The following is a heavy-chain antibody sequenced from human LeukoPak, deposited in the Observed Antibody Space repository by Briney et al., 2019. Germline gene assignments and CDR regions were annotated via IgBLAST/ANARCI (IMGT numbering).Heavy chain of an antibody. CDR2: IYYSGST. CDR1: GGSISSSSYY. D-gene: IGHD3-3*01. J-gene: IGHJ6*03. Sequence: SETLSLTCTVSGGSISSSSYYWGWIRQPPGKGLEWIGSIYYSGSTYYNPSLKSRVTISVDTSKNQFSLKLSSVTAADTAVYYCARGTIFGDMDVWGKGTTVTVSS. V-gene: IGHV4-39*01. CDR3: ARGTIFGDMDV.